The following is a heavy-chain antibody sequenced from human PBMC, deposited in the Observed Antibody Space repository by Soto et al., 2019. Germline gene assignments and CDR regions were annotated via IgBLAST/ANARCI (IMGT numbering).Heavy chain of an antibody. V-gene: IGHV3-11*01. CDR2: ISSSGSTI. CDR1: GFTFSDYY. J-gene: IGHJ4*02. CDR3: ARGIVVVPADVYYFDY. D-gene: IGHD2-2*01. Sequence: GGSLRLSCAASGFTFSDYYMSWIRQAPGKGLEWVSYISSSGSTIYYADSVKGRFTISRDNAKNSLYLQMNSLRAEDTAVYYCARGIVVVPADVYYFDYWGQGTLVTVSS.